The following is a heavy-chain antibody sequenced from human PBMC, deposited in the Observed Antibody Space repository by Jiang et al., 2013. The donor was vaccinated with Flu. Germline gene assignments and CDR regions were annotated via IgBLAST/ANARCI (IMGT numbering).Heavy chain of an antibody. J-gene: IGHJ4*02. Sequence: VQLLESGAEVKKPGSSVKVSCKASGGTFSSYAISWVRQAPGQGLEWMGGIIPIFGTANYAQKFQGRVTITADKSTSTAYMELSSLRSEDTAVYYCARISDWLLPFDYWGQGTLVTVSS. CDR2: IIPIFGTA. V-gene: IGHV1-69*06. CDR3: ARISDWLLPFDY. CDR1: GGTFSSYA. D-gene: IGHD3-9*01.